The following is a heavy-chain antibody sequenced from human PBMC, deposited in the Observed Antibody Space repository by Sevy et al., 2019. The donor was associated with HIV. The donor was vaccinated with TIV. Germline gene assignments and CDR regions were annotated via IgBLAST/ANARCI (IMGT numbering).Heavy chain of an antibody. Sequence: GGSLRLSCAASGFTVSRYAMSWVRQAPGKGLEWVSAISGSGGSPYYADSVKGRLTISRDNSKNTLYLQMNSLRAEDTAVYYCAKWGQVPAAIDYYYYGMDVWGQGTTVTVSS. CDR3: AKWGQVPAAIDYYYYGMDV. CDR1: GFTVSRYA. CDR2: ISGSGGSP. D-gene: IGHD2-2*01. V-gene: IGHV3-23*01. J-gene: IGHJ6*02.